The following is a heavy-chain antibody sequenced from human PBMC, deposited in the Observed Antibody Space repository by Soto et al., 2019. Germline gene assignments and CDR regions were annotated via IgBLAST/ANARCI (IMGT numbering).Heavy chain of an antibody. V-gene: IGHV3-21*01. CDR2: ISSSSSYI. CDR3: ARDAGDYGDPSDSFDY. Sequence: PGGSLRLSCAASGFTFSSYSMNWVRQAPGKGLEWVSSISSSSSYIYYADSVKGRFTISRDNAKNSLYLQMNSLRAEDTAVYYCARDAGDYGDPSDSFDYWGQGTLFTVPQ. CDR1: GFTFSSYS. J-gene: IGHJ4*02. D-gene: IGHD4-17*01.